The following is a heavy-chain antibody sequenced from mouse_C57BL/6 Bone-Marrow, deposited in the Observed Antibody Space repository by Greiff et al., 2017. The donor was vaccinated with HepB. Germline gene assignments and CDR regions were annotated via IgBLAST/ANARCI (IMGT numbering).Heavy chain of an antibody. Sequence: VQLQQSGPELVKPGASVKIPCKASGYTFTDYNMDWVKQSHGKSLEWIGDINPNNGGTIYNQKFKGKATLTVDKSSSTAYMELRSLTSEDTAVYYCAREDSSGLAWFAYWGQGTLVTVSA. V-gene: IGHV1-18*01. CDR1: GYTFTDYN. CDR3: AREDSSGLAWFAY. J-gene: IGHJ3*01. CDR2: INPNNGGT. D-gene: IGHD3-2*02.